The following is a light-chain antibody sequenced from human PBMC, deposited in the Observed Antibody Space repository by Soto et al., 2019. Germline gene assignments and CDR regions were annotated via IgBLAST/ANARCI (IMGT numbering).Light chain of an antibody. V-gene: IGKV1-5*03. CDR1: QSISGW. CDR3: QQYHTYS. CDR2: K. J-gene: IGKJ1*01. Sequence: DIQMTQSPSTLSASVGDRVIITCRASQSISGWMAWYHQKPGKAPNLLIYKTLKSGVPSRFSGSGSGTEFTLIISSLQPDDFATYYCQQYHTYSFGQGTTVEIK.